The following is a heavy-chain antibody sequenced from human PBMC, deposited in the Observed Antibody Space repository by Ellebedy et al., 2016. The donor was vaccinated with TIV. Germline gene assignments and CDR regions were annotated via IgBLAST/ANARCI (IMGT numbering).Heavy chain of an antibody. Sequence: MPSETLSLTCTVSGYSISSGYFWVWVRQPPGKGLVWIGSIYHSGNTYYNPSLKIRVTISVDTSKKQFFLNLTSVTAADTAVYLCVRAPNPPHYYYGMDVWGQGTTVTVSS. CDR3: VRAPNPPHYYYGMDV. V-gene: IGHV4-38-2*02. J-gene: IGHJ6*02. CDR2: IYHSGNT. D-gene: IGHD2-8*01. CDR1: GYSISSGYF.